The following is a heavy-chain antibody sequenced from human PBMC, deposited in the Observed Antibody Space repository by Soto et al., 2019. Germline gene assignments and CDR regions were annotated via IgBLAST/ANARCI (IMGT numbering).Heavy chain of an antibody. V-gene: IGHV1-46*01. CDR1: GYTFTSYY. D-gene: IGHD6-13*01. CDR3: ARDTSSSWGTYYYYCYVMDF. J-gene: IGHJ6*02. Sequence: ASVKVSCKASGYTFTSYYMHWVRQAPGQGLEWMGIINPSGGSTSYAQKFQGRVTMTRDTSTSTVYMELSSLRSEDTAVYYCARDTSSSWGTYYYYCYVMDFWGQGTTVTVSS. CDR2: INPSGGST.